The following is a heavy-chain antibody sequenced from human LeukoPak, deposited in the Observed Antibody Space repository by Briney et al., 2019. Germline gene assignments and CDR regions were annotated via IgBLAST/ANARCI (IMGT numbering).Heavy chain of an antibody. Sequence: QPGGSLRLSCAASGFTFSSYEMNWVRQAPGMGLEWVSYISSRGSTIYYADSVKGRFTISRDNAKNSLYLQMNSLRAEDTAVYYCAKGYSSGWYSWWYFDLWGRGTLVTVSS. D-gene: IGHD6-19*01. J-gene: IGHJ2*01. CDR3: AKGYSSGWYSWWYFDL. V-gene: IGHV3-48*03. CDR1: GFTFSSYE. CDR2: ISSRGSTI.